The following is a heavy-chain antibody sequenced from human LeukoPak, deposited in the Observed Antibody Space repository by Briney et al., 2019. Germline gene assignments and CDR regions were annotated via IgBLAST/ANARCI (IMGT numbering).Heavy chain of an antibody. V-gene: IGHV3-33*01. Sequence: GRSLRLSCAASGFTFSSYGMHWVRQAPGKGLEWVAVIWYDGSNKYYADSVQGRFTISRDHSKIPLYLQMNILRAEDTAVYYCARDWNPYYYESRGYFLDYWGQGTLVTVSS. J-gene: IGHJ4*02. CDR2: IWYDGSNK. CDR3: ARDWNPYYYESRGYFLDY. CDR1: GFTFSSYG. D-gene: IGHD3-22*01.